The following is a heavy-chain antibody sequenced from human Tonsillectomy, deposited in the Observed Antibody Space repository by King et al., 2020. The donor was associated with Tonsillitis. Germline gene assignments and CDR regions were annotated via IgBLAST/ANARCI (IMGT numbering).Heavy chain of an antibody. J-gene: IGHJ4*02. V-gene: IGHV4-59*01. D-gene: IGHD1-26*01. CDR3: ARDLYSGSFDY. CDR1: GGSISSYN. CDR2: IYYGGCT. Sequence: VQLQESGPGLVKPSETLSLTCTVSGGSISSYNWSWIRHPPGEGLEWIGYIYYGGCTHYTPSLKSRVTISVDTSKNQFSLSLSSVTAADTAVYYCARDLYSGSFDYWGQGTLVTVSS.